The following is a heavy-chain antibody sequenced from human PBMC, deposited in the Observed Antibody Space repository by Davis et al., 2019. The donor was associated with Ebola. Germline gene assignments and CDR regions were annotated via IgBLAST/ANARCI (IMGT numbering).Heavy chain of an antibody. CDR1: GFTFSSFE. Sequence: GESLKISCAASGFTFSSFEMNWVRQAPGKGLEWVSYISSSGSTIYYADSVKGRFTISRDNSKNTLYLQMNSLRAEDTAVYYCARPLLIGAGDRVHAFDIWGQGTMVTVSS. J-gene: IGHJ3*02. CDR2: ISSSGSTI. V-gene: IGHV3-48*03. D-gene: IGHD7-27*01. CDR3: ARPLLIGAGDRVHAFDI.